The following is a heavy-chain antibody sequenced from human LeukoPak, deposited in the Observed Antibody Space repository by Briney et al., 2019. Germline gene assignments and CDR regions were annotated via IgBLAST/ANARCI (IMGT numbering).Heavy chain of an antibody. D-gene: IGHD2-15*01. V-gene: IGHV3-30*03. J-gene: IGHJ3*02. CDR1: GFTFSNYG. CDR2: ISYDGSNK. Sequence: GGSLRLSCAASGFTFSNYGMHWVRQAPGKGLEWVAVISYDGSNKYYADSVKGRFTISRDNSKNTLYLQMNSLRAEVTAVYYCAREADCSGGSCYRGAFDIWGQGTMVTVSS. CDR3: AREADCSGGSCYRGAFDI.